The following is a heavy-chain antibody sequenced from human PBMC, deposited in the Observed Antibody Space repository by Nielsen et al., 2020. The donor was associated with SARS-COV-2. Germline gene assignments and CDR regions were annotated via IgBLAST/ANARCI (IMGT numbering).Heavy chain of an antibody. J-gene: IGHJ6*02. Sequence: RQAPGKGLEWIGSIYYSGSTNYNPSLKSRVTISVDTSKNQFSLKLSSVTAADTAVYYCARDYYYYGSGSYYGYYYYGMDVWGQGTTVTVSS. D-gene: IGHD3-10*01. CDR3: ARDYYYYGSGSYYGYYYYGMDV. CDR2: IYYSGST. V-gene: IGHV4-59*12.